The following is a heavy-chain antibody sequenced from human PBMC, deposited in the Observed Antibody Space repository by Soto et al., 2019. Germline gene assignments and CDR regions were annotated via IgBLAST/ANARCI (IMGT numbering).Heavy chain of an antibody. Sequence: GGSLRLSCAASGFTFSSYVMHWVRQAPGKGLEWVAVIWYDGSNKYYADSVKGRFTISRDNSKNTLYLQMNSLRAEDTAVYYCARDEGLGVNYYYYGMDVWGQGTTVTVSS. V-gene: IGHV3-33*01. D-gene: IGHD3-10*01. J-gene: IGHJ6*02. CDR3: ARDEGLGVNYYYYGMDV. CDR1: GFTFSSYV. CDR2: IWYDGSNK.